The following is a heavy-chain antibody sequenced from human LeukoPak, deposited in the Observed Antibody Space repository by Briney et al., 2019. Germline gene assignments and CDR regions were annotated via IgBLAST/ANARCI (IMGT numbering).Heavy chain of an antibody. Sequence: ASVKVSCKASGYTFTGYYMHWVRQAPGQGLEWMGWINPNSGGTNYAQKFQRRVTMARDTSISTAYMELSRLRSDDTAVYYCARDPSDGSGWTLFDYWGQGTLVTVSP. CDR1: GYTFTGYY. CDR2: INPNSGGT. CDR3: ARDPSDGSGWTLFDY. V-gene: IGHV1-2*02. D-gene: IGHD6-19*01. J-gene: IGHJ4*02.